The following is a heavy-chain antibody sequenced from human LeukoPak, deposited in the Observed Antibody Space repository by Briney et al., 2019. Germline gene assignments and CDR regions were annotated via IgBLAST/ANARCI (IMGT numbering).Heavy chain of an antibody. D-gene: IGHD4-17*01. CDR3: ARDCDDYDAYDAFSI. CDR2: IYSSGST. J-gene: IGHJ3*02. Sequence: PSETLSLTCTVFGDSISSGNYYWTWIRQHPGKGLEWIGYIYSSGSTYYNPSLKSRVTISQDTSKNQFSLKLSSVTAADTAVYYCARDCDDYDAYDAFSIWGQGTMVTVSS. CDR1: GDSISSGNYY. V-gene: IGHV4-31*03.